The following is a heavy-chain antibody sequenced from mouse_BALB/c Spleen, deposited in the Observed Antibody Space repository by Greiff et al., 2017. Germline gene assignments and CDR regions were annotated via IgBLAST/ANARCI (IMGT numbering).Heavy chain of an antibody. CDR1: GFTFSSFG. J-gene: IGHJ4*01. Sequence: DVHLVESGGGLVQPGGSRKLSCAASGFTFSSFGMHWVRQAPEKGLEWVAYISSGSSTIYYADTVKGRFTISRDNPKNTLFLQMTSLRSEDTAMYYCARWSSYAMDYWGQGTSVTVSS. CDR3: ARWSSYAMDY. CDR2: ISSGSSTI. V-gene: IGHV5-17*02. D-gene: IGHD1-3*01.